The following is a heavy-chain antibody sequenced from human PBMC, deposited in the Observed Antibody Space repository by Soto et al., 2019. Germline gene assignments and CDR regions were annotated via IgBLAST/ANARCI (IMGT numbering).Heavy chain of an antibody. CDR2: ISYDGSNK. J-gene: IGHJ6*02. D-gene: IGHD6-13*01. CDR1: GFTFSSYG. Sequence: PGESLRLSCAASGFTFSSYGMHWVRQAPGKGLEWVAVISYDGSNKYYADSEKGRFTISRDNSKNTLYLQMNSLRAEDTAVYYCAKDYYPYSSSWYCYYGMDVWGQGTTVTVSS. CDR3: AKDYYPYSSSWYCYYGMDV. V-gene: IGHV3-30*18.